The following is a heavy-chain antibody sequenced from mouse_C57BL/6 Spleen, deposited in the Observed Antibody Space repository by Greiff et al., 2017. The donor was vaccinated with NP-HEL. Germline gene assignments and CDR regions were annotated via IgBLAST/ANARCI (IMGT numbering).Heavy chain of an antibody. CDR2: IYPGNSDT. CDR1: GYTFTSYW. J-gene: IGHJ4*01. Sequence: VQLKESGTVLARPGASVKMSCKTSGYTFTSYWMPWVQQRPGQGLEWIGAIYPGNSDTSYNQKFKGKAKLTAVTSASTAYMELSSLTNEDSAVYYCTRGIYYGNYYYAMDYWGQGTSVTVSS. D-gene: IGHD2-1*01. CDR3: TRGIYYGNYYYAMDY. V-gene: IGHV1-5*01.